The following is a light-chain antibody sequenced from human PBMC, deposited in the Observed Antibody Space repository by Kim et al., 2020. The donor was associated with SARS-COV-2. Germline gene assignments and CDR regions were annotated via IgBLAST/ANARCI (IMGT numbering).Light chain of an antibody. Sequence: SYELTQPLSVSVALGQTARITCGGNNIGSKNVHWYQQKPGQAPVLVIYRDSNRPSGIPERFSGSNSGNTATLTISRAQAGDEADYYCLVWDSSTVVFGGG. V-gene: IGLV3-9*01. CDR1: NIGSKN. CDR2: RDS. J-gene: IGLJ2*01. CDR3: LVWDSSTVV.